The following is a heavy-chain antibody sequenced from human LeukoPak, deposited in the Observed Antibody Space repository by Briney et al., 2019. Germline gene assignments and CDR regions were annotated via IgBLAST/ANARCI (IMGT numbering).Heavy chain of an antibody. CDR2: VSSSGAST. D-gene: IGHD3-10*01. V-gene: IGHV3-23*01. J-gene: IGHJ4*02. CDR3: ATHYYSGTSYFEY. CDR1: GLTFSSYA. Sequence: PGGSLRLSCAASGLTFSSYALTWVRQAPGKGLEWLSSVSSSGASTYYADSVKGRFTISRDNSKYTLYLQMNSLRAADTAIYYCATHYYSGTSYFEYWGQGTLVTVSS.